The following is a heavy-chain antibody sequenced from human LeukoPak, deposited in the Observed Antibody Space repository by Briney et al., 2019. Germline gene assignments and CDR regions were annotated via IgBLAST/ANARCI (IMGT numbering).Heavy chain of an antibody. V-gene: IGHV3-23*01. J-gene: IGHJ5*02. CDR1: GFTFSSYA. CDR2: ISGSGDST. CDR3: AKDAPPGIAAAGTENWFDP. Sequence: GGSLRLSCAASGFTFSSYAMSWVRQAPGKGLEWVSGISGSGDSTYYADSVKGRFTISRDNSKNTLYLQMNSLRAEDTAVYYCAKDAPPGIAAAGTENWFDPWGQGTLVTVSS. D-gene: IGHD6-13*01.